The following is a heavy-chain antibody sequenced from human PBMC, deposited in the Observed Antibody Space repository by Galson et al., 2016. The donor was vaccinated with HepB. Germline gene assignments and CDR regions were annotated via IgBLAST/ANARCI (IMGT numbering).Heavy chain of an antibody. V-gene: IGHV4-59*01. Sequence: TLSLTCTVSGGYISTYYWSWIRQPPGKGLEWIGHIYYGGSTKYNPSFKSGVTISVDTSKNQFSLRLNSVTVADTAVYYCARTYPTGLFDPWGQGTLVTVSS. CDR3: ARTYPTGLFDP. CDR1: GGYISTYY. D-gene: IGHD3-10*01. J-gene: IGHJ5*02. CDR2: IYYGGST.